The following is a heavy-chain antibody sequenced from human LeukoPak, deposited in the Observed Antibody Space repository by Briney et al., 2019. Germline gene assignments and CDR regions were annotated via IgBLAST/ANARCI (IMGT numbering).Heavy chain of an antibody. V-gene: IGHV3-11*06. CDR1: GFTFSDYY. J-gene: IGHJ4*02. Sequence: GGSLRLSCAASGFTFSDYYMSWIRQAPGKGLEWVSYTSSSSSYTNYADSVKGRFTISRDNAKNSLYLQMNSLRAEDTAVYYCARGGRRGYFDYWGQGTLVTVSS. D-gene: IGHD1-1*01. CDR3: ARGGRRGYFDY. CDR2: TSSSSSYT.